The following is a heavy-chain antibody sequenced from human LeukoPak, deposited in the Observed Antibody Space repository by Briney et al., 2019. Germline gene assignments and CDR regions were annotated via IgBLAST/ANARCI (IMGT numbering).Heavy chain of an antibody. CDR2: IYYSGST. Sequence: PSQTLSVTCTVSGGSISSGDYYWSWIRQPPGKGLEWIGYIYYSGSTYYNPSLKSRVTISVDTSKNQFSLKLSSVTAADTAVYYCARDPGPHYCTNGVCSPRGYYYYGMDVWGQGTTVTVSS. CDR1: GGSISSGDYY. D-gene: IGHD2-8*01. V-gene: IGHV4-30-4*01. J-gene: IGHJ6*02. CDR3: ARDPGPHYCTNGVCSPRGYYYYGMDV.